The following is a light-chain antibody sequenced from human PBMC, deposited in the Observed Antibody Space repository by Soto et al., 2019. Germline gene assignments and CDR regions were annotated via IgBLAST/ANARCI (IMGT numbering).Light chain of an antibody. J-gene: IGLJ3*02. CDR1: SSDVGGCNY. Sequence: QSVLTQPPSASGSPGQSVTISCTGTSSDVGGCNYVSWYQQHPGKAPKLMIFEVSKRPSGVPDRFSGSKSGNTASLTVSGLQAEDEADYYCTSYAGSINWVFGGGTQLTVL. CDR3: TSYAGSINWV. CDR2: EVS. V-gene: IGLV2-8*01.